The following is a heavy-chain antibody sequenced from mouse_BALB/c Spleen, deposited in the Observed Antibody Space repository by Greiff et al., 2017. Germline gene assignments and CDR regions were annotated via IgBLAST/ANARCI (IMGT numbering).Heavy chain of an antibody. D-gene: IGHD4-1*01. CDR2: IYPGNSDT. CDR1: GYTFTSYW. CDR3: TRSIKLGAYFDY. Sequence: EVQVVESGTVLARPGASVKMSCKASGYTFTSYWMHWVKQRPGQGLEWIGAIYPGNSDTSYNQKFKGKAKLTAVTSTSTAYMELSSLTNEDSAVYYCTRSIKLGAYFDYGGQGTTLTVAA. J-gene: IGHJ2*01. V-gene: IGHV1-5*01.